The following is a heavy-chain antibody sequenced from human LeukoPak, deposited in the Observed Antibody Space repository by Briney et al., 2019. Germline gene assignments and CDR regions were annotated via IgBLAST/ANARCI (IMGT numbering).Heavy chain of an antibody. CDR2: IYYSGST. J-gene: IGHJ3*02. CDR3: ARDRLLEWLRYSKGNAFDI. D-gene: IGHD3-3*01. CDR1: GGSISSYY. Sequence: SGTLSLTCTVSGGSISSYYWGWIRQPPGKGLEWIGYIYYSGSTNYNPSLKSRVTISVDTSKNQFSLKLSSVTAADTAVYYCARDRLLEWLRYSKGNAFDIWGQGTMVTVSS. V-gene: IGHV4-59*01.